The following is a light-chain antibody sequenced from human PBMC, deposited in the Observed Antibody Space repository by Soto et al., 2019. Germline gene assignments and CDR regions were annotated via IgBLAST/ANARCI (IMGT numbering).Light chain of an antibody. CDR1: SSDVGDYNY. Sequence: QSDLTQPASVSGSPGQSITISCTEASSDVGDYNYVSWYQQHPGKAPKLMIYDVSYRPSGVSIRFSGSKSGSTASLTISGLQAEDEADYYCSSYTTTNAVLFGGGTKVTVL. CDR2: DVS. CDR3: SSYTTTNAVL. V-gene: IGLV2-14*03. J-gene: IGLJ2*01.